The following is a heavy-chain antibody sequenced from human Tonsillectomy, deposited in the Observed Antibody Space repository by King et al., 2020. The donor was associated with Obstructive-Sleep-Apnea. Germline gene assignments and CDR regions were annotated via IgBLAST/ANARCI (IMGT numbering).Heavy chain of an antibody. CDR1: GFTFSAYA. Sequence: VQLVGSGGGVVQPGRSLRLSCAASGFTFSAYALHWLRQAPGKGLEWVAVISFDGSNRYYTDSVKGRFTISRDNSKNTLYLQMNSVRPEDTAVYYCARRDGGAPDYWGQGTLVTVSS. CDR3: ARRDGGAPDY. CDR2: ISFDGSNR. D-gene: IGHD3-10*01. J-gene: IGHJ4*02. V-gene: IGHV3-30*04.